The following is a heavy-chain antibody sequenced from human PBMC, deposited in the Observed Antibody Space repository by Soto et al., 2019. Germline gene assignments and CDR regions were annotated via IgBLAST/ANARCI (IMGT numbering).Heavy chain of an antibody. J-gene: IGHJ4*02. Sequence: QLQLQESGPGLVKPSETLSLTCTVSGDSISSSSYYWVWIRQPPGSGLEWIGSVYYTGRTFYNPSLTSRVTISVDTSKNQFSLKLKSVTAADTAVYFGARPNRGYGDYIDYWGQGTLVTVSS. CDR2: VYYTGRT. CDR1: GDSISSSSYY. V-gene: IGHV4-39*01. CDR3: ARPNRGYGDYIDY. D-gene: IGHD4-17*01.